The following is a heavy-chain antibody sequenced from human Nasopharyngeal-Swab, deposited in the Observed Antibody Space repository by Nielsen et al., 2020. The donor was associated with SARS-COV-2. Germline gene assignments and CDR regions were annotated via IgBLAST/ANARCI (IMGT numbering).Heavy chain of an antibody. CDR2: IYYSGST. CDR1: GGSISSGGYY. CDR3: ARDRTAAPGIWFDP. V-gene: IGHV4-31*03. D-gene: IGHD6-13*01. Sequence: LRLSCTVSGGSISSGGYYWSWIRQHPGKGLEWIGYIYYSGSTYYNPSLKSRVTISVDTSKNQCSLKLSSVTAADTAVYYCARDRTAAPGIWFDPWGQGTLVTVSS. J-gene: IGHJ5*02.